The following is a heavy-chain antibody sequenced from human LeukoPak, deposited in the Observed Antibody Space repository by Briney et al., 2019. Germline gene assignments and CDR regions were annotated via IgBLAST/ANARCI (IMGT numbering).Heavy chain of an antibody. V-gene: IGHV5-51*01. CDR1: GYSFTSYW. CDR3: AGSVAMVRGVPHYFDY. J-gene: IGHJ4*02. CDR2: IYPGDSDT. D-gene: IGHD3-10*01. Sequence: GESLKISCKGSGYSFTSYWIGCVRQMPGKDLEWMGIIYPGDSDTRYSPSSQGQVTISADKSISTAYLQWSSLKASDTAMYYCAGSVAMVRGVPHYFDYWGEGGLVTVSS.